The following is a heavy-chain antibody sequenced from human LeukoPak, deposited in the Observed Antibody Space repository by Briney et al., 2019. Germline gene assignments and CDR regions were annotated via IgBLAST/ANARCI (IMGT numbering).Heavy chain of an antibody. D-gene: IGHD4-17*01. J-gene: IGHJ5*02. V-gene: IGHV1-2*02. CDR3: ARGLYGDQNWFDP. CDR2: INPNSGGT. CDR1: GNTFTAYY. Sequence: RASVKVSCKASGNTFTAYYMHWVRQAPGQGLEWMGWINPNSGGTNYAQKFQGRVTMTRDTSISTAYMELSRLRSDDTAVYYCARGLYGDQNWFDPWGQGTLVTVSS.